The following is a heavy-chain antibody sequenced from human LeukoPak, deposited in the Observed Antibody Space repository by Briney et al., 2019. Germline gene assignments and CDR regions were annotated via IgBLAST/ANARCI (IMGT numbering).Heavy chain of an antibody. CDR3: ARGSQNYYNPFDN. CDR2: IHSSGGT. CDR1: GGSISGSISGTY. J-gene: IGHJ4*02. V-gene: IGHV4-4*07. D-gene: IGHD3-10*01. Sequence: SETLSLTCTVSGGSISGSISGTYWSWVRQPAGKGLEWIGRIHSSGGTKYNPSLKSRVTMSVDTSKNQLFLRLISVTAADTALYYCARGSQNYYNPFDNWGQGTLVTVSS.